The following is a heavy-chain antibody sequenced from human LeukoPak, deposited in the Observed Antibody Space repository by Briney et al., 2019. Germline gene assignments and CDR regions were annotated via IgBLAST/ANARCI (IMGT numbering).Heavy chain of an antibody. V-gene: IGHV1-8*01. CDR1: GYTFTSYD. J-gene: IGHJ6*02. CDR2: MNPNSGNT. D-gene: IGHD5-12*01. CDR3: ASDGGYGLTYYGMDV. Sequence: ASVKVSCKASGYTFTSYDINWVRQAPGHGLEWMGWMNPNSGNTGYAQKFQGRVTMTRNTSIRTAYMELSSLRSEDTAVYYCASDGGYGLTYYGMDVWGQGTTVTVSS.